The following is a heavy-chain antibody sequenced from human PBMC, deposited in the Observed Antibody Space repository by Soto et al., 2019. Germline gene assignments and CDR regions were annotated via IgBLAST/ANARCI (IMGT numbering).Heavy chain of an antibody. D-gene: IGHD6-19*01. CDR3: AKGKAVAATGYYCDY. CDR1: GFTFSSYA. J-gene: IGHJ4*02. CDR2: ISGSGGST. V-gene: IGHV3-23*01. Sequence: PGGSLRLSCAASGFTFSSYAMTWVRQAPGKGLEWVSAISGSGGSTYYADSVKGRFTISRDNSKNTLYLQMNSLRAEDTAVYYCAKGKAVAATGYYCDYWGQGTLVTVSS.